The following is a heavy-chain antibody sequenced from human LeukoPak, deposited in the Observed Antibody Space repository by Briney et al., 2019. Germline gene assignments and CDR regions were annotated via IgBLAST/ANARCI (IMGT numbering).Heavy chain of an antibody. D-gene: IGHD2-15*01. Sequence: SETLSLTCNVSGVSVSDGRYYWTWIRQLPGKGLEWIGYKYYSGSVKYNPSLKSRLTISIDTSKNQFSLQLSSVTAADTATYYCATPYCSGISCLDVFNMWGQETRVTVSS. CDR2: KYYSGSV. J-gene: IGHJ3*02. CDR1: GVSVSDGRYY. CDR3: ATPYCSGISCLDVFNM. V-gene: IGHV4-31*03.